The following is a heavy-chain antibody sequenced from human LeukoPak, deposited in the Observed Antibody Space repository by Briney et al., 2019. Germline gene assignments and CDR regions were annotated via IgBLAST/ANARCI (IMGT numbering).Heavy chain of an antibody. D-gene: IGHD5-24*01. CDR1: GFTFSNYA. CDR2: ISYDGRNK. Sequence: GGSLRLSCAASGFTFSNYAMHWVRQAPGKGLEWVALISYDGRNKYYADSVKGRFTISRDSSKNTLYLQMNSLRAEDTAVYYCARGGLAANRGFDYWGQGTLVTVSS. V-gene: IGHV3-30*04. J-gene: IGHJ4*02. CDR3: ARGGLAANRGFDY.